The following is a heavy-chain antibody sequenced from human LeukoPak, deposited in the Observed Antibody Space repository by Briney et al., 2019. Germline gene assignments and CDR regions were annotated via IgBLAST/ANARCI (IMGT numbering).Heavy chain of an antibody. J-gene: IGHJ4*02. CDR2: IYDSGST. Sequence: PSETLSLTCTVSGGSIRSSYYYWGWIRQPPGKGLEWIGSIYDSGSTYYNPSLKSRVTISADTSKNQFFLKLSSVTAADTAVYYCASLTYSFDYWGQGTLVTVSS. CDR1: GGSIRSSYYY. CDR3: ASLTYSFDY. V-gene: IGHV4-39*07. D-gene: IGHD2-15*01.